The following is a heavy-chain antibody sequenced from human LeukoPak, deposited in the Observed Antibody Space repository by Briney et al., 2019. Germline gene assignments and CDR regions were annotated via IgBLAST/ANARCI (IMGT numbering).Heavy chain of an antibody. D-gene: IGHD3-22*01. CDR1: GGSISSYY. J-gene: IGHJ3*02. V-gene: IGHV4-59*01. CDR2: IYYSGST. CDR3: AKEYDSSGYLMGHAFDI. Sequence: PSETLSLTCTVSGGSISSYYWSWIRQPPGKGLEWTGYIYYSGSTNYNPSLKSRVTISVDTSKNQFFLKLSSVTAADTAVYYCAKEYDSSGYLMGHAFDIWGQGTMVTVSS.